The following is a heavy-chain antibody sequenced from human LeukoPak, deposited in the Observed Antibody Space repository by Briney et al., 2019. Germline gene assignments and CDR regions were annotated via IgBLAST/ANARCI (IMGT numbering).Heavy chain of an antibody. CDR2: ISAYNGNT. Sequence: ASVKVSCKASGYTFTSYGISWVRQAPGQGLGWMGWISAYNGNTNYAQKLQGRVTMTTDTSTSTAYMELRSLRSDDTAVYYCARDVAVAGTGHYGMDVWGQGTTVTVSS. V-gene: IGHV1-18*01. CDR1: GYTFTSYG. D-gene: IGHD6-19*01. CDR3: ARDVAVAGTGHYGMDV. J-gene: IGHJ6*02.